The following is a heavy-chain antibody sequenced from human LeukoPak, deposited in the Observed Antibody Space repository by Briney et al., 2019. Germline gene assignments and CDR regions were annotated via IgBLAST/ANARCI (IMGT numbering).Heavy chain of an antibody. CDR1: GYTFTSYD. D-gene: IGHD3-22*01. CDR2: MNPNSGNT. V-gene: IGHV1-8*03. J-gene: IGHJ4*02. Sequence: ASVTVSCKASGYTFTSYDINWVRQATGHGLEWMGWMNPNSGNTGYAQKFQGRVTITSNTSISTAYMELSSLRSEDTAVYYCARSGPSDYYDSSGPILYNWGQGTLVTVSS. CDR3: ARSGPSDYYDSSGPILYN.